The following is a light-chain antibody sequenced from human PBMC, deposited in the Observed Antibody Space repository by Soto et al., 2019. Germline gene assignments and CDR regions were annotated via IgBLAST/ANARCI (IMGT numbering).Light chain of an antibody. J-gene: IGKJ5*01. V-gene: IGKV1-5*01. Sequence: DIQMTQSPSILSASVGDSVTITCRASQTIDSWAAWYQQKPGKAPKLLVYDATSLESGVSSRFSGSGYGTDFTLSINNLQPDDFATYYCQQYNRLITFGQGTRLEIK. CDR2: DAT. CDR1: QTIDSW. CDR3: QQYNRLIT.